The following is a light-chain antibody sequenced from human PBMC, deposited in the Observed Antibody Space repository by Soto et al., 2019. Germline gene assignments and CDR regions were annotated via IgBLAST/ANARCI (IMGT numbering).Light chain of an antibody. J-gene: IGKJ1*01. Sequence: AIQMTQSPSSLSASVGDRVTITCRASQGIRNNLGWYQQKPGKAPKLLIYSASSLESGVPSRFSGSGSGTDFTLTISSLQPEDFATYYCLQDYNYPRTFGQGTKVDIK. CDR1: QGIRNN. CDR3: LQDYNYPRT. V-gene: IGKV1-6*01. CDR2: SAS.